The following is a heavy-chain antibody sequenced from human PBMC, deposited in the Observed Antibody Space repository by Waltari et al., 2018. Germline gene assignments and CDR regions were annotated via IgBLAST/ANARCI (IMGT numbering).Heavy chain of an antibody. CDR3: TRTRCGADCGLRIFDY. Sequence: QVQLLQSGAEVTRPGASVSLSCKASGFVLNTFIITWLRQAPGKGLEWMGGIKPAVGEKTYAQKYQDSIIMTTEASTSTVFLELSSLRSEDTAVYYCTRTRCGADCGLRIFDYWGQGSLVTVSS. CDR1: GFVLNTFI. J-gene: IGHJ4*02. D-gene: IGHD2-21*02. CDR2: IKPAVGEK. V-gene: IGHV1-46*02.